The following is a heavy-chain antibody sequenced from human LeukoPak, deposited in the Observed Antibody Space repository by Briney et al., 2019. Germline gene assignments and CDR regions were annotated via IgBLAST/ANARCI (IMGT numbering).Heavy chain of an antibody. CDR3: ARDGRQWVPRNWFDP. CDR2: ISAYNGNK. V-gene: IGHV1-18*04. CDR1: VYTFNTYG. Sequence: GASVKVSRRASVYTFNTYGINWVPQAPGQGLEWRGWISAYNGNKNYTQTLQGRNTLTTDTSTSTAYMELTSLRFDDTAVYYCARDGRQWVPRNWFDPWGEGTLLIVSS. D-gene: IGHD6-19*01. J-gene: IGHJ5*02.